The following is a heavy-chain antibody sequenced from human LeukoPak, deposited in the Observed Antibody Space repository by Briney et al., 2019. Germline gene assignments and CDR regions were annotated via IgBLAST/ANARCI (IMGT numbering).Heavy chain of an antibody. CDR3: ARRYCSSTTCDTFDI. Sequence: GGSLRLSCAASGFTFSSYTMTWVRQAPGEGLEWVSSISTSSTYMYYSDSVKGRFTISRDNAKNSLYLQMNSLRADDTAAYYCARRYCSSTTCDTFDIWGQGTMVTVSS. CDR1: GFTFSSYT. CDR2: ISTSSTYM. D-gene: IGHD2-2*01. V-gene: IGHV3-21*01. J-gene: IGHJ3*02.